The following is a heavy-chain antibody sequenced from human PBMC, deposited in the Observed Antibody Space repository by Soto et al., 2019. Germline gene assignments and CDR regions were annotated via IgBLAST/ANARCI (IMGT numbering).Heavy chain of an antibody. CDR1: GFTFDDFA. J-gene: IGHJ4*02. Sequence: GGSLRLSCTTSGFTFDDFALSWFRQAPGKGLEWVGLIRSKVYGETTEYAASVKGRFTISRDGSKSVAHLQMNSLKTEDTAVYYCTRGLWYYGSGTVDYWGQGTLVTVSS. D-gene: IGHD3-10*01. V-gene: IGHV3-49*01. CDR2: IRSKVYGETT. CDR3: TRGLWYYGSGTVDY.